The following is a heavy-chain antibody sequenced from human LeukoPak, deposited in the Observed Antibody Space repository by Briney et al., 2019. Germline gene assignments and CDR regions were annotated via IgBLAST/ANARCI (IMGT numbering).Heavy chain of an antibody. J-gene: IGHJ3*02. CDR3: ARSLGGDIVVVPAAPKDAFDI. CDR1: GYTFTSYG. V-gene: IGHV1-18*01. CDR2: ISAYNGNT. Sequence: ASVKVSCKASGYTFTSYGISWVRQAPGQGLEWMGWISAYNGNTNYAQKLQGRVTMTTDTSTSTAYMELSSLRSEDTAVYYCARSLGGDIVVVPAAPKDAFDIWGQGTMVTVSS. D-gene: IGHD2-2*01.